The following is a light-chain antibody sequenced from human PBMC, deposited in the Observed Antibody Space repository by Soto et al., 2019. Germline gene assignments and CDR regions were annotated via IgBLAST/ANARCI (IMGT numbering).Light chain of an antibody. V-gene: IGKV3-20*01. J-gene: IGKJ4*01. CDR2: GAS. Sequence: IVWTQSPVTLSLSPGDRATLSCRASQSVSNNLAWYRQKPGQAPRLLIYGASSRATGIPDRFSGGGSGTDFTLTISRLEPEDFAVYYCQQFSSYPLTFGGGTKVDI. CDR3: QQFSSYPLT. CDR1: QSVSNN.